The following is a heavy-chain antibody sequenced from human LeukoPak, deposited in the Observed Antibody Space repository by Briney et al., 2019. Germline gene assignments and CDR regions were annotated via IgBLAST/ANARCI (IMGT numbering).Heavy chain of an antibody. CDR1: GYTFNSYS. CDR3: TRGLGGSGSYFLTFDY. J-gene: IGHJ4*02. D-gene: IGHD1-26*01. V-gene: IGHV1-18*01. Sequence: ASVKVSCKASGYTFNSYSINWVRQAPGQGLEWMGWISAYNGNTTYAQKLQGRVTMTTDTSTSTAYMELRSLRSDDTAVYYCTRGLGGSGSYFLTFDYWGQGTLVTVSS. CDR2: ISAYNGNT.